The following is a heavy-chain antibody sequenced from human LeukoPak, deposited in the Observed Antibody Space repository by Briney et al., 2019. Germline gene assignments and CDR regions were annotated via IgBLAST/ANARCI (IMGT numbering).Heavy chain of an antibody. V-gene: IGHV4-59*08. CDR1: GGSISSYY. J-gene: IGHJ2*01. CDR3: ARTKAYDSSGYLSWYFDL. CDR2: IYYSGST. D-gene: IGHD3-22*01. Sequence: SETLSLTCTVSGGSISSYYWRWIRQPPGKGLEWIGYIYYSGSTNYNPSLKSRVTISVDTSKNQFSLKLSSVTAADTAVYYCARTKAYDSSGYLSWYFDLWGRGTLVTVSS.